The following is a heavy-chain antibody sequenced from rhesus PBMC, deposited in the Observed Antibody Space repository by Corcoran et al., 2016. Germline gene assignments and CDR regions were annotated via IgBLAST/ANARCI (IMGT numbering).Heavy chain of an antibody. J-gene: IGHJ3*01. Sequence: EVQLVESGGGLVQPGGSLRLSCAASGFTFGSYGMHWARQAPGKGLEGVSAINTGGGSTWYTDSVKGRFTISRENAKNTLYLQMDSLRAEDTAVYYCATGTRNAFDFWGQGLRVTVSS. D-gene: IGHD3-9*01. CDR1: GFTFGSYG. CDR3: ATGTRNAFDF. V-gene: IGHV3-8*01. CDR2: INTGGGST.